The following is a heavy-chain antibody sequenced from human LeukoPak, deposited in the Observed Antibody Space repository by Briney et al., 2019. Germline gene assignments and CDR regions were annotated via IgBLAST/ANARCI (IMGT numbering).Heavy chain of an antibody. D-gene: IGHD3-10*01. CDR1: GGSLSGGDYY. Sequence: SETLSLTCTVSGGSLSGGDYYWSWIRQPPGKGLEWIGYIYYSGSTYYKPSLKRRVTISVDTSKNQFSLKLSSVTAADTAVYYCARDVWGSVSFDYWGQGTLVTVSS. CDR2: IYYSGST. J-gene: IGHJ4*02. V-gene: IGHV4-30-4*01. CDR3: ARDVWGSVSFDY.